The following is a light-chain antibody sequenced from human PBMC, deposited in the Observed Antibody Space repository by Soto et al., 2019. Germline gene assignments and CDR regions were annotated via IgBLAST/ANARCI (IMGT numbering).Light chain of an antibody. Sequence: QSVLTQPPSVSAAPGQKVTISCSGSSSNIGNNYVSWYQQLLGTAPKLLIYDNNKRPSGIPDRFSGSKSGTSATLGITGLQTGDEADYYCGTWDGSLSVWVFGGGTKLTVL. CDR1: SSNIGNNY. J-gene: IGLJ3*02. CDR3: GTWDGSLSVWV. V-gene: IGLV1-51*01. CDR2: DNN.